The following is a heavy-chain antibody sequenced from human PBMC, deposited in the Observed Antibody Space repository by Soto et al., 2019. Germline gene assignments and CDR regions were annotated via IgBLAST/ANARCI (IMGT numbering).Heavy chain of an antibody. J-gene: IGHJ4*02. CDR1: GGSISSGNYY. CDR2: ISYSGST. V-gene: IGHV4-30-4*02. CDR3: ARGRISGWWLY. D-gene: IGHD6-19*01. Sequence: SETLSLTCTVSGGSISSGNYYWSWIRQPPGKGLEWIGFISYSGSTYYSTSLKSRVTISVDTSANTAYMELSSLKSEDTAVYYCARGRISGWWLYWGQGTLVTVSS.